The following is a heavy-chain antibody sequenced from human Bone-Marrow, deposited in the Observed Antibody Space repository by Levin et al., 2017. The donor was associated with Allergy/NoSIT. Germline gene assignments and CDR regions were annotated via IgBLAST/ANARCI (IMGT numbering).Heavy chain of an antibody. Sequence: SVKVSCKASGGTFSSYPISWVRQAPGQGLEWMGRIIPILGIANYAQKFQGRVTITADKSTSTAYMELSSLRSEDTAVYYCANGERYSSSSWVNNWFDPWGQGTLVTVSS. D-gene: IGHD6-13*01. V-gene: IGHV1-69*02. J-gene: IGHJ5*02. CDR3: ANGERYSSSSWVNNWFDP. CDR2: IIPILGIA. CDR1: GGTFSSYP.